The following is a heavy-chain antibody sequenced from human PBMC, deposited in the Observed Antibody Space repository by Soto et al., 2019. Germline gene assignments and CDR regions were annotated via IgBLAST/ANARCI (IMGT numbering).Heavy chain of an antibody. CDR2: ISGSSGST. CDR1: GFTFISYA. CDR3: AQGGYPTLALDY. D-gene: IGHD5-18*01. J-gene: IGHJ4*02. Sequence: GGSLRLSCAASGFTFISYAMSWVRQAPGKGLEWVSAISGSSGSTYYADSVKGRFTVSRDNSKNTLYLQMNSLRVDDTAVYYCAQGGYPTLALDYWGQGTLLTVSS. V-gene: IGHV3-23*01.